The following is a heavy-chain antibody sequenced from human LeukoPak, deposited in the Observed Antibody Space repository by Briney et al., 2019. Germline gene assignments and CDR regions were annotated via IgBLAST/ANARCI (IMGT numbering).Heavy chain of an antibody. J-gene: IGHJ6*02. D-gene: IGHD2-2*01. CDR1: GFTFSSYA. V-gene: IGHV3-23*01. Sequence: GGSLRLSCAASGFTFSSYAMSWVRQAPGKGLEWVSAISGSGGSTYYAHSVKGRFTISRDNSKNTLYLQMNRLRAEDTAVHYCAKSKVPAAIGHYYYYGLDGWGQGTTVTDSS. CDR2: ISGSGGST. CDR3: AKSKVPAAIGHYYYYGLDG.